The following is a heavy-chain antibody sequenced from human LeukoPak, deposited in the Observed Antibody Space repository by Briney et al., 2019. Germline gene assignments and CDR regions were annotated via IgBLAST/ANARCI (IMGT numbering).Heavy chain of an antibody. Sequence: GGSLTLSCVASGFTFSSYGMHWVRQAPGKGLEWVAVIWYDGSNKYYVDSVKGRLTISRDNSKNTLYLQVNSLRAEDTAVYYRARDGLGYFDWLSDHYYYYMDVGGKGTTVTVSS. CDR2: IWYDGSNK. CDR1: GFTFSSYG. CDR3: ARDGLGYFDWLSDHYYYYMDV. V-gene: IGHV3-33*01. J-gene: IGHJ6*03. D-gene: IGHD3-9*01.